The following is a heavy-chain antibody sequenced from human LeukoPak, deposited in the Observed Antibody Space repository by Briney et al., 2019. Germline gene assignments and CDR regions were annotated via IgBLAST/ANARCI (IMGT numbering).Heavy chain of an antibody. CDR3: ARRRDYDILAGYYSCYFDY. Sequence: GGSLRLSCAASGFTFDDYGMRWVRQAPGKGLDWVSGINWNGGSTGYPDSVKGRCTISRDNAKKSRYLHMNRLRAEDTAVYYCARRRDYDILAGYYSCYFDYWGQGTLVTVSS. CDR2: INWNGGST. J-gene: IGHJ4*02. CDR1: GFTFDDYG. D-gene: IGHD3-9*01. V-gene: IGHV3-20*04.